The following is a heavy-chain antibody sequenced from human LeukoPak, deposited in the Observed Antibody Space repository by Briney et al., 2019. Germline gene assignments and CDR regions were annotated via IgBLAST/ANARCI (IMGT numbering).Heavy chain of an antibody. Sequence: PSETLSLTCAVYGASFSGYYWSWIRQPPGKGLEWIGEINHSGSTNYNPSLKSRVTISVDTSKNQFSLKLGSVTAADTAVYYCARGVGAASNYYYYMDVWGKGTTVTVSS. J-gene: IGHJ6*03. V-gene: IGHV4-34*01. CDR3: ARGVGAASNYYYYMDV. CDR2: INHSGST. D-gene: IGHD2-15*01. CDR1: GASFSGYY.